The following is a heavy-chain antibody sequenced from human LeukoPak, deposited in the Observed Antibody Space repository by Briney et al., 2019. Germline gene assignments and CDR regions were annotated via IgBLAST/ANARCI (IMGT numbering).Heavy chain of an antibody. CDR2: FNHSGST. V-gene: IGHV4-34*01. CDR3: ARGRQPSTLKNYFYYYMDV. J-gene: IGHJ6*03. Sequence: SETLSLTCAVYGGSFSGYYWSWIRQPPGKGLEWIGEFNHSGSTNYSPSLKSRVIISIDTSKSQFSLKLSSVAAADTAVYYCARGRQPSTLKNYFYYYMDVWGKGTTVTVSS. CDR1: GGSFSGYY. D-gene: IGHD6-13*01.